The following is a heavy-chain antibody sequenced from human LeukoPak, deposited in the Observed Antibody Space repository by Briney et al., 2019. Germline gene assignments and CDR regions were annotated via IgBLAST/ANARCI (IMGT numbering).Heavy chain of an antibody. V-gene: IGHV3-20*01. Sequence: PGGSLRLSCAASGFTFDDYGTSWVRQAPGKGLEWVSGINWNGGSTGYADSVKGRFTISRDNAKNSLYLQMNSLRAEDTALYHCARHQTRIYYYYGMDVWGQGTTVTVSS. J-gene: IGHJ6*02. CDR1: GFTFDDYG. CDR3: ARHQTRIYYYYGMDV. CDR2: INWNGGST.